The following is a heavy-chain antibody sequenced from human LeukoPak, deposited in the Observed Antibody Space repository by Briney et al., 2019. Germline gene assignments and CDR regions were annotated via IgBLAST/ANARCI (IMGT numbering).Heavy chain of an antibody. CDR3: ARSIITMVRGVIHHYYYYYGMDV. J-gene: IGHJ6*04. CDR2: TYDRSKWYI. Sequence: SQTLSLTCAISGDSVSSNIAAWNWITQSPSRGLEWLGKTYDRSKWYIGDAVSVKSRITINPDTSKNQFSLQLNSVTPEDTAVYYCARSIITMVRGVIHHYYYYYGMDVWGKGTTVTVSS. V-gene: IGHV6-1*01. CDR1: GDSVSSNIAA. D-gene: IGHD3-10*01.